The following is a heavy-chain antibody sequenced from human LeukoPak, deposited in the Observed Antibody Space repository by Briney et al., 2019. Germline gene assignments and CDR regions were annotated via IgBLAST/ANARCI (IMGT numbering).Heavy chain of an antibody. V-gene: IGHV3-30*04. CDR1: GFTFSSYA. Sequence: GGSLRLSCAASGFTFSSYAMNWVRQAPGKGLEWVAIISHDGTNKYYVDSVKGRFTISRDNSKNTLYLQMNSLRAEDTAVYYRMSLTGALRYWGQGTLVTVSS. CDR2: ISHDGTNK. D-gene: IGHD7-27*01. CDR3: MSLTGALRY. J-gene: IGHJ4*02.